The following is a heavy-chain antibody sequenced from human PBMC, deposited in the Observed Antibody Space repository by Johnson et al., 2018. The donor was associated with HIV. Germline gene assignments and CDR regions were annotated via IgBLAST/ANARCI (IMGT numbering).Heavy chain of an antibody. V-gene: IGHV3-30*04. CDR2: ISYDGSNK. Sequence: QVHLVESGGGVVQPGRSLRLSCAASGFSLSSYAMHWVRQAPGKGLEWVAVISYDGSNKYYADSVKGRFTISRDNSKNTLYLQMNSLRAEDTAVYYCARAYYTFWSGYDAFDIWGQGTKVTVSS. J-gene: IGHJ3*02. D-gene: IGHD3-3*01. CDR3: ARAYYTFWSGYDAFDI. CDR1: GFSLSSYA.